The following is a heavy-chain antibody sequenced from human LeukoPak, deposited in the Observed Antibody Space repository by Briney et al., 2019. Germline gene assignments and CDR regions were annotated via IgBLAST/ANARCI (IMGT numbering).Heavy chain of an antibody. CDR1: GFTFSSYA. D-gene: IGHD5-18*01. Sequence: GGSLRLSCAASGFTFSSYAMSWVRQAPGKGLEWVSALSNSGGSTFYADSVRGRFTISRDTSKNTLYLQMNSLRAEDTAVYCCAKDSPAMAKFDYWGQGTLVTVSS. V-gene: IGHV3-23*01. J-gene: IGHJ4*02. CDR2: LSNSGGST. CDR3: AKDSPAMAKFDY.